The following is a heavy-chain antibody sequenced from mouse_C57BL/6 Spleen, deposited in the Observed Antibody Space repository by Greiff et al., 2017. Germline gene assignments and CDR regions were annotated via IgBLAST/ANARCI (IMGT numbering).Heavy chain of an antibody. Sequence: DVKLQESGGGLVQPGGSMKLSCAASGFTFSDAWMDWVRQSPEKGLEWVAGIRNKANNHATYYAECVKGKFTISRDDSKSSVYLQMNSLRAEDTGIYCCTYVFGSSYDYAMDYWGQGTSVTVSS. J-gene: IGHJ4*01. CDR3: TYVFGSSYDYAMDY. CDR2: IRNKANNHAT. CDR1: GFTFSDAW. V-gene: IGHV6-6*01. D-gene: IGHD1-1*01.